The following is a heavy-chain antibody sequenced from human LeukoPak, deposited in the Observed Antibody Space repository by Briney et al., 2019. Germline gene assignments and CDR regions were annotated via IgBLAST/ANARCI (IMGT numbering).Heavy chain of an antibody. J-gene: IGHJ3*02. CDR2: IYYSGNT. D-gene: IGHD1-26*01. Sequence: SETLSLTCTVSGGSISSSSYYWGWIRQPPGKGLEWIGSIYYSGNTYYNPSLKSRVTISVDTSKNQFSLKLSSVTAADTAVYYCARTPIVGATFDAFDIWGQGTMVTVSS. CDR3: ARTPIVGATFDAFDI. V-gene: IGHV4-39*01. CDR1: GGSISSSSYY.